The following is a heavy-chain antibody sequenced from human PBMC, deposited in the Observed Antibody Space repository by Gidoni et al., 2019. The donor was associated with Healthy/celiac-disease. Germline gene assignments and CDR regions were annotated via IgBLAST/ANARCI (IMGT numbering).Heavy chain of an antibody. Sequence: QVQLVQSGAEVKKPGASVKVYCKASGYTFTSYCIRWVRQAPGQGLEWMGWISPYNGNTNYAKKLQGRVTMTTDTSTRTAYMELRSLRSDDTAVYYCARGEPYSSSWRNYYYGMDVWGQGTTVTVSS. D-gene: IGHD6-13*01. CDR3: ARGEPYSSSWRNYYYGMDV. J-gene: IGHJ6*02. V-gene: IGHV1-18*01. CDR1: GYTFTSYC. CDR2: ISPYNGNT.